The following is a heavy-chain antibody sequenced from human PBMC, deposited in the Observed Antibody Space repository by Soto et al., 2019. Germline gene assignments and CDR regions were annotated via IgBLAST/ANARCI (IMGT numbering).Heavy chain of an antibody. D-gene: IGHD4-17*01. CDR2: IYYSGST. V-gene: IGHV4-59*01. CDR3: ARDRYGDYNFHY. J-gene: IGHJ4*02. Sequence: PSETLSLTCTVSGGSISSYYWSWIRQPPGKGLEWIGYIYYSGSTNYNPSLKSRVTISVDTSKNQFSLKLSSVTAADTAVYYCARDRYGDYNFHYWGQATLVTVSS. CDR1: GGSISSYY.